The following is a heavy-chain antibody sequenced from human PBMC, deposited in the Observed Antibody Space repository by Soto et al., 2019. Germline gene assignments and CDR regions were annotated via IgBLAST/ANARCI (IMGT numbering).Heavy chain of an antibody. D-gene: IGHD3-16*01. J-gene: IGHJ6*02. CDR2: IFYTGIT. Sequence: QVQLQESGPGLVKPSETLSLTCTVSGDSISSYYWSWIRQPPGKGLEWSGYIFYTGITNYNPSFKSRVTMSVDTSKNYFSLNLSSVTAADTAVYFCAREGVPTHGLDVWGQGTTVTVSS. CDR1: GDSISSYY. V-gene: IGHV4-59*01. CDR3: AREGVPTHGLDV.